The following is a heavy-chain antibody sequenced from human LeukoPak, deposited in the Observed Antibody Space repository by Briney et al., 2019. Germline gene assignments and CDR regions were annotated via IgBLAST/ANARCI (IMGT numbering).Heavy chain of an antibody. D-gene: IGHD6-13*01. CDR3: AREYSSSWGNYYYGMDV. V-gene: IGHV5-51*01. Sequence: GESLKISCKASGYSFTSHWIGWVRQMPGKGLEWMGIIYPGDSDTTYSPSFQGQVTISADKSISTAYLQWSSLKASDTAMYYCAREYSSSWGNYYYGMDVWGQGTTVTVSS. J-gene: IGHJ6*02. CDR2: IYPGDSDT. CDR1: GYSFTSHW.